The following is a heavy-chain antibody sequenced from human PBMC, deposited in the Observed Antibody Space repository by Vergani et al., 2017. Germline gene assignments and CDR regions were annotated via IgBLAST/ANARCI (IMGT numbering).Heavy chain of an antibody. CDR1: GYTFTSYY. J-gene: IGHJ6*02. CDR2: INPSGGST. Sequence: QVQLVQSGAEVKKPGASVKVSCKASGYTFTSYYMHWVRQAPGQGLEWLGIINPSGGSTSYAQKFQGRVTMTRDTSTSTGYMELSSLRSEDTAVYYCTTDSRDTAMVTEYYYYGMDVWGQGTTVTVSS. CDR3: TTDSRDTAMVTEYYYYGMDV. D-gene: IGHD5-18*01. V-gene: IGHV1-46*01.